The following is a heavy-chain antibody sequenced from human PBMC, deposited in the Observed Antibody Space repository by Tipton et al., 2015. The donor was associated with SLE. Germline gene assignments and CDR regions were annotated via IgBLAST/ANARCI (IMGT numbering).Heavy chain of an antibody. CDR1: RGSFSGYA. D-gene: IGHD6-19*01. CDR3: ARGVAGYYFYYYLDV. J-gene: IGHJ6*03. CDR2: INHSGFT. V-gene: IGHV4-34*01. Sequence: TLSLTCAVYRGSFSGYAWSWIRQPPGKGLEWIGEINHSGFTNYNPSLKSRVTMSRDTSTTQLSLKLSSVTAADTAVYYCARGVAGYYFYYYLDVWGSGTAVTVSS.